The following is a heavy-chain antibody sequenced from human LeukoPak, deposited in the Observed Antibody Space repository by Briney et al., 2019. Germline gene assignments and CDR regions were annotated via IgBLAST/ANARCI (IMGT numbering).Heavy chain of an antibody. CDR1: GGSMNSGDYS. CDR3: ARDRFLERDYFDY. D-gene: IGHD3-3*01. J-gene: IGHJ4*02. V-gene: IGHV4-30-4*07. CDR2: MYYSGST. Sequence: PSQTLSLTCAVSGGSMNSGDYSWSWLRQPPGKGLEWIGHMYYSGSTYYNPSLKSRISISVDTSKNQFSLKLSSVTAADTAVYYCARDRFLERDYFDYWGQGILVVVSS.